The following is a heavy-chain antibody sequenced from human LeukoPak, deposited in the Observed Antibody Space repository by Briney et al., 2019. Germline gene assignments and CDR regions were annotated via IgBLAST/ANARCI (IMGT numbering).Heavy chain of an antibody. D-gene: IGHD3-16*01. CDR2: ISYDGSNK. J-gene: IGHJ4*02. CDR1: GFTFSSYG. V-gene: IGHV3-30*03. Sequence: PGGSLRLSCAASGFTFSSYGMHWVRQAPGKGLEWVAVISYDGSNKYYADSVKGRFTISRDNSKNTLYLQMNSLRAEDTAVYYCACFGYLFDYWGQGTLVTVPS. CDR3: ACFGYLFDY.